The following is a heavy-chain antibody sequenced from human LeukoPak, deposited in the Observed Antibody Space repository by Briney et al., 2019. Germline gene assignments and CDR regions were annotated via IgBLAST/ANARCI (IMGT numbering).Heavy chain of an antibody. D-gene: IGHD1-26*01. CDR3: ARDRSGSYLDY. Sequence: GASVTVSFTASGGTFSSYAISWVRQAPGQGLEWMGGIIPIFGTANYAQKFQGRVTITADESTSTAYMELSSLRSEDTAVYYCARDRSGSYLDYWGQGTLVTVSS. J-gene: IGHJ4*02. CDR2: IIPIFGTA. V-gene: IGHV1-69*01. CDR1: GGTFSSYA.